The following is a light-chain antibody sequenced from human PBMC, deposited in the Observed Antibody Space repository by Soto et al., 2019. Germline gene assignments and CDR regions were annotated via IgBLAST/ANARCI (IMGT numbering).Light chain of an antibody. CDR3: QTWGPGFQV. Sequence: QLVLTQSPSASASLGASVKLTCTLSSEHSTYDIALHQQQPEKGPRYLMNVNINDTNTTGDDIPVRFSGSSSGAERYLVISRLQSEDEAYYYGQTWGPGFQVFGGGTKLTVL. CDR1: SEHSTYD. J-gene: IGLJ3*02. V-gene: IGLV4-69*01. CDR2: VNINDTN.